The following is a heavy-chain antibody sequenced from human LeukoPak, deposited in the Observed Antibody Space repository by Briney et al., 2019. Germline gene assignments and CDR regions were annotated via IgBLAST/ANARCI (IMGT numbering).Heavy chain of an antibody. J-gene: IGHJ4*02. CDR1: GYTFTAYY. Sequence: ASVKVSCKASGYTFTAYYLHWLRQAPGQGLEWMGWINPNSGDTKYAQKFQGRVTMTRDTSINTVQMQLSRLRSDDTAVYYCARDGHEAADLDYWGQGTLVTVSS. CDR2: INPNSGDT. D-gene: IGHD6-13*01. CDR3: ARDGHEAADLDY. V-gene: IGHV1-2*02.